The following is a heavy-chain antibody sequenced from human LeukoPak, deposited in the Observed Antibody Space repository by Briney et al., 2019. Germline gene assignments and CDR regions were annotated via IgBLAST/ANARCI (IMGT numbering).Heavy chain of an antibody. J-gene: IGHJ6*02. CDR3: ARERIAVAATKSSYYSYGMDV. CDR1: GGSISSYY. D-gene: IGHD6-19*01. Sequence: NPSETLSLTCTASGGSISSYYWSWVRQPPGKGLEWVGYIYYGGSTNYNPSLKSRVTISLDTSKNKFSLQLSSVTAADTAVYYCARERIAVAATKSSYYSYGMDVWGQGATVTVSS. CDR2: IYYGGST. V-gene: IGHV4-59*01.